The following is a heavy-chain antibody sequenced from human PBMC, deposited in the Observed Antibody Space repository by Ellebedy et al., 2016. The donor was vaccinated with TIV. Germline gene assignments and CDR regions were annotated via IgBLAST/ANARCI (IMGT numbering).Heavy chain of an antibody. D-gene: IGHD4-17*01. CDR1: GFNFSSYW. V-gene: IGHV3-7*01. J-gene: IGHJ5*02. CDR2: IRQEGDEI. Sequence: GESLKISCAASGFNFSSYWMTWVRQAPGKGLEWVAKIRQEGDEIYYVESVKGRFTISRNNAKNSLFLQMNSLRVEDTAGYYCARRASYGDYAVQVNPWFDPWGQGTLVTVSS. CDR3: ARRASYGDYAVQVNPWFDP.